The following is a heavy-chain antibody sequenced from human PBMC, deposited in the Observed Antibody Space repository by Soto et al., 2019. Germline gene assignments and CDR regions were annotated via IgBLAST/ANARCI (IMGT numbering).Heavy chain of an antibody. CDR1: GFSLNTTGVG. J-gene: IGHJ4*02. D-gene: IGHD2-15*01. Sequence: QITLKESGPTQVKPTQTLTLTCTFSGFSLNTTGVGVVWIRQPPGKALEWLAIIYWDDDQRYSPSLRSRLTITKDTSKNQVVLALTNVDPVDTATYYCAHRAILCSGGSCYSHPFDYWGQGTLVTVSS. CDR3: AHRAILCSGGSCYSHPFDY. CDR2: IYWDDDQ. V-gene: IGHV2-5*02.